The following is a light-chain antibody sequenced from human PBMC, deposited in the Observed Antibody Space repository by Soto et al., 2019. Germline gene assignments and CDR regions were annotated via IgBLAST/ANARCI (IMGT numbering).Light chain of an antibody. V-gene: IGKV1-5*03. CDR2: KAS. CDR3: QQSYDMPWT. J-gene: IGKJ1*01. CDR1: QNVNGW. Sequence: DIQMTQSPSTLSASLGDRFTMTCGASQNVNGWLAWYQQKPGKAPKLLINKASTLQSGVPSRFSGSGSGTEFTLTISSLQPEDFAAYYCQQSYDMPWTFGQGTKVDIK.